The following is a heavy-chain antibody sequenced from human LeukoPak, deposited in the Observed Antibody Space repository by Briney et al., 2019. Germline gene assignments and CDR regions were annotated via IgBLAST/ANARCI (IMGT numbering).Heavy chain of an antibody. CDR1: GGSISPLY. D-gene: IGHD3-10*01. J-gene: IGHJ4*02. CDR3: ARGGVAAKYYFDF. Sequence: SETLSLTCTVSGGSISPLYWSWIRQPPGKGREFVGYIYYSGATNYNPSLTGRVTLSEDTSKNQFSLKLSAVTAADTAVYYCARGGVAAKYYFDFWVQGTLVTVSS. CDR2: IYYSGAT. V-gene: IGHV4-59*11.